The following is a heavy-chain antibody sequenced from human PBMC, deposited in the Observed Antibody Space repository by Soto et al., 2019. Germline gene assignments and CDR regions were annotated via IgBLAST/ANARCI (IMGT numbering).Heavy chain of an antibody. Sequence: QVQLVESGGGVVQPGRSLRLSCAASGFTFSSYGMHWVRQAPGKGLEWVAVISYDGNKKYYADSVKGRFTISRDNFKNTLYLQMDSLRAEDTVMYYCAKDHLETTVTTPSYWGQGTLVTVSS. V-gene: IGHV3-30*18. J-gene: IGHJ4*02. CDR2: ISYDGNKK. D-gene: IGHD4-17*01. CDR3: AKDHLETTVTTPSY. CDR1: GFTFSSYG.